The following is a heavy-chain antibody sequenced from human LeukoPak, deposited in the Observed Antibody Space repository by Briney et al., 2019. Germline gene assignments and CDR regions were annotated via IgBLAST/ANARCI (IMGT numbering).Heavy chain of an antibody. Sequence: GGSLRLSCAASGFTFSNYWMSWVRQAPGKGLEWVANIKQDGSEEYYVDSVKGRFTISRDNAKNSLYLQMNSLRAEDTALYYCAKALAVTTSILDYWGQGILVTVSS. J-gene: IGHJ4*02. D-gene: IGHD4-17*01. CDR2: IKQDGSEE. CDR1: GFTFSNYW. V-gene: IGHV3-7*03. CDR3: AKALAVTTSILDY.